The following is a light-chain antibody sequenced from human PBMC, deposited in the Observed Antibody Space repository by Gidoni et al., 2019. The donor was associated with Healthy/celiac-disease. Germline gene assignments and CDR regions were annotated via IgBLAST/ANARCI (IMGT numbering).Light chain of an antibody. CDR1: QSVSSN. CDR3: QQYNNWPMYT. Sequence: EIVMTQSPATLSVSPGERATLSCRASQSVSSNLAWYQQKPGPAPRLLIYGASTRATGIPARFSGSGSGTEFTLTISSLQSEDCAVYYCQQYNNWPMYTFGQGTKLEIK. J-gene: IGKJ2*01. V-gene: IGKV3-15*01. CDR2: GAS.